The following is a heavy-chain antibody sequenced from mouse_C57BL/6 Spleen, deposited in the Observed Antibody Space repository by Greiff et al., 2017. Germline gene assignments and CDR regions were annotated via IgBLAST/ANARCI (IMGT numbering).Heavy chain of an antibody. V-gene: IGHV2-2*01. J-gene: IGHJ3*01. CDR3: DTKDY. CDR2: IWSGGST. CDR1: GFSLTSYC. Sequence: QVQLQQSGPGLVQPSQSLSITCTVSGFSLTSYCVHWVRQSPGKGLEWLGVIWSGGSTDYNAAFISRLSISKDNSKSQVFFKMNSLQADDTAIYYCDTKDYWGQGTLVTVSA.